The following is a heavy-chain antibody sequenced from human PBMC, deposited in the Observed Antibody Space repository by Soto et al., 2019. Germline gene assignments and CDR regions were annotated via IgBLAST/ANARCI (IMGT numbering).Heavy chain of an antibody. J-gene: IGHJ6*02. CDR3: AREILGVDIVVVPATRTQYYYYGMDV. CDR2: IIPIFGTA. Sequence: KACRGSFRSYAISWVRQDHGQGLEWMGGIIPIFGTANYAQKFQGRVTITADESTSTAYMELSSLRSEDTAVYYCAREILGVDIVVVPATRTQYYYYGMDVWGQGTTVTVSS. V-gene: IGHV1-69*01. CDR1: RGSFRSYA. D-gene: IGHD2-2*03.